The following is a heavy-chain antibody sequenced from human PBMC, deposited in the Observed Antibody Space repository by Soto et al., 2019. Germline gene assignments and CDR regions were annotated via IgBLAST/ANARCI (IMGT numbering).Heavy chain of an antibody. CDR2: IYYSGST. J-gene: IGHJ3*02. D-gene: IGHD4-17*01. CDR1: GGSISSYY. CDR3: ARDRTTETSHDAFDI. Sequence: SETLSLTCTVSGGSISSYYWSWIRQPPGKGLEWIGYIYYSGSTNYNPSLKSRVTISVDTSKNQFSLKLSSVTAADTAVYYCARDRTTETSHDAFDIWGQGTMVTVSS. V-gene: IGHV4-59*01.